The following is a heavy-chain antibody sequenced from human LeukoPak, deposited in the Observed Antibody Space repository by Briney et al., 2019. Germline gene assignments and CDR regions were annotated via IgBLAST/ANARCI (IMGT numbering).Heavy chain of an antibody. CDR1: GYTFTGYY. CDR2: INPNSGGT. Sequence: ASVKVSCKASGYTFTGYYMHWVRQAPGQGLEWMGWINPNSGGTNYAQKFQGRVTMTRDTSISTAYMELSRLRSDDTAVYYCARESVGYDILTGSLDYWGQGTLVTVSS. J-gene: IGHJ4*02. V-gene: IGHV1-2*02. CDR3: ARESVGYDILTGSLDY. D-gene: IGHD3-9*01.